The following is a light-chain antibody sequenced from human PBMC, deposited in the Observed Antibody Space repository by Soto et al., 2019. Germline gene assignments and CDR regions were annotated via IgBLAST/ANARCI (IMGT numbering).Light chain of an antibody. J-gene: IGKJ1*01. CDR3: QQYSTYDRS. V-gene: IGKV1-5*03. Sequence: DIQMTQSPSTLSASVGDRVTITCRASQSISTWLAWYQQKPGKAPKVLIYKASRLESGVPSRFSGSGSGTDFSLAISSLQPDDFATYYCQQYSTYDRSFGQGTMVEFK. CDR2: KAS. CDR1: QSISTW.